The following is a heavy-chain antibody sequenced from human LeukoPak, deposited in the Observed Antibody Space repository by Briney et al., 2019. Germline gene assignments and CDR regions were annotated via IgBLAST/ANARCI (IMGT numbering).Heavy chain of an antibody. CDR2: VFTRGYMFTSGST. D-gene: IGHD3-3*01. V-gene: IGHV4-4*09. Sequence: PSETLSLTCTVSGGSISTYYWSWIRQSPGKGLEWIGYVFTRGYMFTSGSTNYNPSLKGRVTISVDTTNNQFSLKLTSVTAADTAVYYCARSHTYDFWSGGARNWFDPWGQGTLVTVSS. J-gene: IGHJ5*02. CDR1: GGSISTYY. CDR3: ARSHTYDFWSGGARNWFDP.